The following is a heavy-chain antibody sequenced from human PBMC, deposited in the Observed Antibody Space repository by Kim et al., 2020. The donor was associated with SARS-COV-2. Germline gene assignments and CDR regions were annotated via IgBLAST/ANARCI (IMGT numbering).Heavy chain of an antibody. CDR1: GFSFGDSA. D-gene: IGHD6-19*01. CDR2: VFYDGANK. Sequence: GGSLRLSCAASGFSFGDSAMHWVRQAPGKGLDWVALVFYDGANKYYADSVKGRFTISRDNSKNTLYLQMNSLRVEDTAMYYCAKGGQSGWRSFDYWGQGTLVTDSS. V-gene: IGHV3-33*06. J-gene: IGHJ4*02. CDR3: AKGGQSGWRSFDY.